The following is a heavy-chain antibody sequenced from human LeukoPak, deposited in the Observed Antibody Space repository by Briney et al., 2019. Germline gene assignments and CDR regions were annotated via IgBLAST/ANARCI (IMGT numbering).Heavy chain of an antibody. V-gene: IGHV4-4*07. CDR3: ARTKGLREYRQTGWYFDL. D-gene: IGHD1-1*01. J-gene: IGHJ2*01. Sequence: PSETLSLTCTVSGGSIRSYYWSWIRHSAGKGLEWIGRFYSSVNTNYNPSLESRVTMSVDTSKNQFSLKLSSVTAADTAVYYCARTKGLREYRQTGWYFDLWGRGTLVTVSS. CDR2: FYSSVNT. CDR1: GGSIRSYY.